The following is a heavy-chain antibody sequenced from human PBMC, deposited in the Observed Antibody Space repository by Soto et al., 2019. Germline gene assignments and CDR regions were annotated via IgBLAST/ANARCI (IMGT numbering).Heavy chain of an antibody. Sequence: ASVKVSCKASGCTSADFGISWVRQAPGQGLEWMGWVSGNNGASNPAPKVQGRITMTLDTSTGVSYMALRSLRSDDTAIYYCVRDQKYFRVNGDWFDSWGQGTLVTVSS. D-gene: IGHD2-2*01. J-gene: IGHJ5*01. CDR2: VSGNNGAS. CDR1: GCTSADFG. CDR3: VRDQKYFRVNGDWFDS. V-gene: IGHV1-18*04.